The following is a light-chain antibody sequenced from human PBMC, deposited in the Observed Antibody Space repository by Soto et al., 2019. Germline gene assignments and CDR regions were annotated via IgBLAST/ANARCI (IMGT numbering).Light chain of an antibody. CDR1: QSINNW. J-gene: IGKJ4*01. CDR3: QQYNTFPLT. Sequence: DIQMTQSASTLSAYVGDRVTITCRASQSINNWLAWYQLKPGKAPKLLIYKASSLESGVPSRFSGSGFGTEFTLTISSLQPDAFATYYCQQYNTFPLTFGGGTKVEIK. CDR2: KAS. V-gene: IGKV1-5*03.